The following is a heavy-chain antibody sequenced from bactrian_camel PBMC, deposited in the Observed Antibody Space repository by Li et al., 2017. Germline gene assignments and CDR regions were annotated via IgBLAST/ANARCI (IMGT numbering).Heavy chain of an antibody. CDR3: AATLRRLTTPTARLAVSLYDH. J-gene: IGHJ4*01. Sequence: HVQLVESGGGSAQTGGSLTLSCVRSGDLNTRMRMAWFRQAPGKEREGVASINGYGQSTYNDLVEGRFTISNDMANNALYLQMDNLEPEDTATYYCAATLRRLTTPTARLAVSLYDHWGQGTQVTVS. D-gene: IGHD5*01. CDR2: INGYGQS. V-gene: IGHV3S53*01. CDR1: GDLNTRMR.